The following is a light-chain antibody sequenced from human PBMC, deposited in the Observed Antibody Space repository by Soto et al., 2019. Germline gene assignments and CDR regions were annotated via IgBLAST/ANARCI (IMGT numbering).Light chain of an antibody. CDR2: EVG. J-gene: IGLJ2*01. CDR3: SSYTSSNSLV. V-gene: IGLV2-14*01. Sequence: QSALTQPASVSRSPGQSITISCTGTSSDIGTYIYVSWYLQHPGKAPKLLIYEVGNRPSGVSNRFSGSKSGNTASLTISGLQAEDEADYYCSSYTSSNSLVFGGGTKLTVL. CDR1: SSDIGTYIY.